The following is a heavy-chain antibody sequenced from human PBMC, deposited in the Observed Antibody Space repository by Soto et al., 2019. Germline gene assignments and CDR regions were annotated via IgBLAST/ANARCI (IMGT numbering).Heavy chain of an antibody. J-gene: IGHJ6*04. CDR1: GYTFTSYD. Sequence: ASVKVSCKASGYTFTSYDINWVRQATGQGLEWMGWMNPNSGNTGYAQKFQGRVTMTRNTSISTAYMELSSLRSEDTAVYYCARGFYGSGSYYNYYYYYVMDVWGEGTTVTVSS. CDR2: MNPNSGNT. V-gene: IGHV1-8*01. D-gene: IGHD3-10*01. CDR3: ARGFYGSGSYYNYYYYYVMDV.